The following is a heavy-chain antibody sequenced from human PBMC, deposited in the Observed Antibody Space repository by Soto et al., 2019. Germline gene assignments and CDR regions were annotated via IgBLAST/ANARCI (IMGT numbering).Heavy chain of an antibody. CDR2: ISSSSSYI. D-gene: IGHD3-10*01. CDR1: GFTFSSYS. Sequence: GGSLRLSCAASGFTFSSYSMNWVRQAPGKGLEWVSSISSSSSYIYYADSVKGRFTISRDNAKKSLYLQMNSLRAEDTAVYYCAREEYYGSGWYYYGMDVWGQGTTVTVSS. V-gene: IGHV3-21*01. CDR3: AREEYYGSGWYYYGMDV. J-gene: IGHJ6*02.